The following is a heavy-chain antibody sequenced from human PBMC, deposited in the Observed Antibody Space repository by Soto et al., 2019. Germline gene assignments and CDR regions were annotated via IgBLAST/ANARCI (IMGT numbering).Heavy chain of an antibody. J-gene: IGHJ6*02. Sequence: QVPLVQSGAEVKKPGASVKVSCKASGYTFTSYGISWVRQAPGHGLEWMGWISAYNGNTNYAQKLQGRVTMTTDTSTITAYMELRSLRSDDTAVYYCARVKYSPPYYYYDGMDVWCQGTTVTVSS. CDR2: ISAYNGNT. CDR3: ARVKYSPPYYYYDGMDV. CDR1: GYTFTSYG. V-gene: IGHV1-18*01. D-gene: IGHD5-18*01.